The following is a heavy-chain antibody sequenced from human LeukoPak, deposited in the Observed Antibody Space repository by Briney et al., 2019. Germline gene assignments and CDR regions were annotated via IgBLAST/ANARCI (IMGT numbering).Heavy chain of an antibody. J-gene: IGHJ6*03. Sequence: GGSLRLSCAASGFTFSSYAMSWIRQAPGKGLEWVSAISGSGGSTYYADSVKGRFTISRDNSKNTLYLQMNSLRAEDTAVYYCAIDYGDYGDYYYYYMDVWGKGTTVTVSS. V-gene: IGHV3-23*01. CDR2: ISGSGGST. D-gene: IGHD4-17*01. CDR1: GFTFSSYA. CDR3: AIDYGDYGDYYYYYMDV.